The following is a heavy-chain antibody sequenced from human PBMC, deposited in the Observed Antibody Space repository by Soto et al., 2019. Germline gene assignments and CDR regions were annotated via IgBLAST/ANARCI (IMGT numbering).Heavy chain of an antibody. V-gene: IGHV3-33*01. CDR2: IWYDGSNK. Sequence: QVQLVESGGGVVQPGRSLRLSCAASGFTFSSYGMHWVRQAPGKGLEWVAVIWYDGSNKYYADSVKGRFTISRDNSKNTLYLQMNSLSAEDTAVYYCARSYSYGYGDYWGQGTLVTVSS. J-gene: IGHJ4*02. CDR3: ARSYSYGYGDY. D-gene: IGHD5-18*01. CDR1: GFTFSSYG.